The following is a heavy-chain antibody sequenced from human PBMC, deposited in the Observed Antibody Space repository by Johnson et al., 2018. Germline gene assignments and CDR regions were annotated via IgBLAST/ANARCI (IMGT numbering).Heavy chain of an antibody. CDR1: GFSFDDYG. J-gene: IGHJ3*02. CDR2: ISWDSGRV. V-gene: IGHV3-9*01. Sequence: VQLVESGGGLVQPGGSLRLSCAGSGFSFDDYGMHWFRQTPGKGLEWVSGISWDSGRVVYADSVNGRFTISRDNAKNSLYLQMNSLRAEDTAVYYCARDSDAFDIWGQGTMVTVSS. CDR3: ARDSDAFDI.